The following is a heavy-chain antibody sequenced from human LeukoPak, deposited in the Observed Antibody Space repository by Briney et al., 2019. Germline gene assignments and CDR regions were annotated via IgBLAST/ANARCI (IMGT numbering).Heavy chain of an antibody. CDR2: ISGSGGST. CDR3: AKDRPDYDILTGPFDY. CDR1: GFTFSSYA. Sequence: GGSLRLSCAASGFTFSSYAMSWVRQAPGKGLEWVSAISGSGGSTYYAGSVKGRFTISRDNSKNTLYLQMNSLRAEDTAVYYCAKDRPDYDILTGPFDYWGQGTLVTVSS. V-gene: IGHV3-23*01. D-gene: IGHD3-9*01. J-gene: IGHJ4*02.